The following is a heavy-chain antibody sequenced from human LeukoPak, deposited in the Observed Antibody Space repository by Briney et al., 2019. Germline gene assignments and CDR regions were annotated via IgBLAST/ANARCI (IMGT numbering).Heavy chain of an antibody. Sequence: GGSLRLSCAASGFTFSSYWMSWVRQAPGKGLEWVSAISGSGGSTYYADSVKGRFTISRDNSKNTLYLQMNSLRAEDTAVYYCAKDKEVVPAARANDYWGQGTLVTVSS. D-gene: IGHD2-2*01. CDR2: ISGSGGST. CDR3: AKDKEVVPAARANDY. CDR1: GFTFSSYW. V-gene: IGHV3-23*01. J-gene: IGHJ4*02.